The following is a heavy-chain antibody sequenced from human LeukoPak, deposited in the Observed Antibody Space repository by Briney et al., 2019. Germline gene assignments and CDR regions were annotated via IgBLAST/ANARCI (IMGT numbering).Heavy chain of an antibody. D-gene: IGHD3-9*01. CDR3: ARGSVLRYFDWLPQLDY. V-gene: IGHV4-59*01. CDR1: GGSLSSYY. J-gene: IGHJ4*02. CDR2: IYYSGST. Sequence: SETLSPTCTVSGGSLSSYYWSWLRQPPGKGLEWIGYIYYSGSTNYNPSLKSRVTISVDTSKNQFSLKLSSVTAADTAVYYCARGSVLRYFDWLPQLDYWGQGTLVTVSS.